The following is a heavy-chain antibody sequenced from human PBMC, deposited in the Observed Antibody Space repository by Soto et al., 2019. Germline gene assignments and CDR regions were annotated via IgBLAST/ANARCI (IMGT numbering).Heavy chain of an antibody. Sequence: QVQLVQSGSEVKKPGSSVKVSCKASGGTFSSYAISWVRQAPGQGLEWMGGIIPIFGTANYAQKFQGRVTITADDSTRPAYMELRRLRADDTAVSYCERDQVGAYCSSTRCYGVGDYYYGMEGWGQGTTGVVCS. CDR2: IIPIFGTA. J-gene: IGHJ6*02. CDR3: ERDQVGAYCSSTRCYGVGDYYYGMEG. CDR1: GGTFSSYA. V-gene: IGHV1-69*01. D-gene: IGHD2-2*01.